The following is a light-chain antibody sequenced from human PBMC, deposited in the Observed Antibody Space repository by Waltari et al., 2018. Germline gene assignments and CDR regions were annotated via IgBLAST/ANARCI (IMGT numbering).Light chain of an antibody. CDR2: YVN. J-gene: IGLJ3*02. CDR1: STDVGGHNH. V-gene: IGLV2-14*03. Sequence: QSALTQPASVSGSPGESITISCTGTSTDVGGHNHVSWYQHHPGKAPKLMTQYVNKRPEGGSKRVAGAKSGNTGFLASSGGQAEDEADYYCNSCTDSVTWVFGGGTKLTVL. CDR3: NSCTDSVTWV.